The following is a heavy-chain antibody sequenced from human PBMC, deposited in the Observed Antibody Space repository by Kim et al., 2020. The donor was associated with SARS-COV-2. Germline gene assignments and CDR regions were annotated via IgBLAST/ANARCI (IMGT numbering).Heavy chain of an antibody. D-gene: IGHD5-18*01. J-gene: IGHJ2*01. CDR3: ARLDTTMVSLNIWSFDL. CDR1: GFTFRDSY. CDR2: ISASGGYT. Sequence: GGSLRLSCAAAGFTFRDSYMSWIRQAPGKGLEWLSYISASGGYTNDADSVKGRFTISRDNAKNSLHLQINSLRFEDTAVYYCARLDTTMVSLNIWSFDLWGRGTLVTVSS. V-gene: IGHV3-11*03.